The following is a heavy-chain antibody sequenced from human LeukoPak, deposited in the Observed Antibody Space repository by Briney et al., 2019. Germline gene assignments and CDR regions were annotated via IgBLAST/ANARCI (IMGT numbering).Heavy chain of an antibody. Sequence: ASVKVSCKASGYTFTSHGISWVRQAPGQGLEWMGWISAYNGDTKYAHNFQGRVTLTTNTLTTTAYLELRSPTSDDTAAYYCARDPSNTSGWKTWFDPWGQGTLVTVSS. J-gene: IGHJ5*02. D-gene: IGHD6-19*01. V-gene: IGHV1-18*01. CDR1: GYTFTSHG. CDR3: ARDPSNTSGWKTWFDP. CDR2: ISAYNGDT.